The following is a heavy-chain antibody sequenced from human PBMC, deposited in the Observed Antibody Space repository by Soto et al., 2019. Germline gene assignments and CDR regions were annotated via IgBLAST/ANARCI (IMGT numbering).Heavy chain of an antibody. CDR2: ISGSGGST. CDR3: AKEGYSSGWYWTEEGYYFDY. D-gene: IGHD6-19*01. J-gene: IGHJ4*02. CDR1: GFTFSSYA. V-gene: IGHV3-23*01. Sequence: GGSLRLSCAASGFTFSSYAMSWVRQAPGKGLEWVSAISGSGGSTYYADSVKGRFTISRDNSKNTLYLQMNSLRAEDTAVYYCAKEGYSSGWYWTEEGYYFDYWGQGTLVTVSS.